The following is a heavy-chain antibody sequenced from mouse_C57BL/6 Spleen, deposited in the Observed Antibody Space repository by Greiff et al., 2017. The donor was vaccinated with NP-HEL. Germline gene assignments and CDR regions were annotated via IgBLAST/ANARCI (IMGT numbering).Heavy chain of an antibody. CDR1: GYAFSSYW. D-gene: IGHD1-1*02. CDR3: AAGWDFDDSFYAMDY. V-gene: IGHV1-80*01. Sequence: QVQLQQSGAELVKPGASVKISCKASGYAFSSYWMNWVKQRPGKGLEWIGQIYPGDGDTNYNGKFKGKATLTADKSSSTAYMQLSSLTSEDSAVYFGAAGWDFDDSFYAMDYWGQGTSVTVSS. J-gene: IGHJ4*01. CDR2: IYPGDGDT.